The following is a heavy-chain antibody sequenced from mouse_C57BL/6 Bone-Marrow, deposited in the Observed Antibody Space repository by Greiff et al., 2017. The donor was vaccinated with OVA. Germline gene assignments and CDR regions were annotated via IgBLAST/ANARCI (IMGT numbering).Heavy chain of an antibody. D-gene: IGHD2-3*01. V-gene: IGHV5-12*01. CDR2: ISNGGGST. Sequence: EVQVVESGGGLVQPGGSLKLSCAASGFTFSDYYMYWVRQTPEKRLEWVAYISNGGGSTYYPDTVKGRFTISRDNAKNTLYLQMSRLKSEDTAMYYCARHAWLLNYFDYWGQGTTLTVSS. J-gene: IGHJ2*01. CDR3: ARHAWLLNYFDY. CDR1: GFTFSDYY.